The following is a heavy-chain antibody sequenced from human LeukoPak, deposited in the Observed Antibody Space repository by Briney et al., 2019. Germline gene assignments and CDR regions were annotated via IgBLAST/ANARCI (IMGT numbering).Heavy chain of an antibody. CDR2: IIPIFGTA. CDR3: ARSSYYDSSDY. J-gene: IGHJ4*02. Sequence: SVKVSCKASGYTFTGYYMHWVRQAPGQGLEWMGGIIPIFGTANYAQKFQGRVTITADKSTSTAYMELSSLRSEDTAVYYCARSSYYDSSDYWGQGTLVTVSS. D-gene: IGHD3-22*01. CDR1: GYTFTGYY. V-gene: IGHV1-69*06.